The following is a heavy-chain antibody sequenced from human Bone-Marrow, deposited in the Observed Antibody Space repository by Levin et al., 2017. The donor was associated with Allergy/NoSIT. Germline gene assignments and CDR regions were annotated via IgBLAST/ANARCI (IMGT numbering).Heavy chain of an antibody. V-gene: IGHV3-23*01. Sequence: PGGSLRLSCAASGFTFSSYDMTWVRQAPGKGLEWVSSISLSGSNTYYADSVKGRFTISRDNSMNTLYLQLDSLGAEDTAFYYCAKKSVSGTTLGNFFDSWGQGTLVTVSS. CDR1: GFTFSSYD. CDR3: AKKSVSGTTLGNFFDS. D-gene: IGHD6-13*01. CDR2: ISLSGSNT. J-gene: IGHJ4*02.